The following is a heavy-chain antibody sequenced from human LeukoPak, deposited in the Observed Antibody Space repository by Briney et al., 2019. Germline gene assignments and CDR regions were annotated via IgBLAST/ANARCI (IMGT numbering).Heavy chain of an antibody. CDR2: IRFDGSNI. J-gene: IGHJ4*02. Sequence: PGGSLGLSCAASGIIFSAHGMHWVRQAPGKGLEWVAIIRFDGSNIHYADSVKGRFTISRDNSKNTLYLQMNSLRAEDTAVYYCVRDGVGATTYFGYFDHWGQGNLVTVSS. D-gene: IGHD1-26*01. CDR3: VRDGVGATTYFGYFDH. V-gene: IGHV3-33*01. CDR1: GIIFSAHG.